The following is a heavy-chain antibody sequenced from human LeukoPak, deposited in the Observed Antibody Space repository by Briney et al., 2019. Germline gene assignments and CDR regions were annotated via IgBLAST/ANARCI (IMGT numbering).Heavy chain of an antibody. CDR1: GFTFRNYA. CDR3: ARNSLGYCSGANCYSSWYFDL. J-gene: IGHJ2*01. D-gene: IGHD2-15*01. V-gene: IGHV3-23*01. CDR2: ISAGGTNT. Sequence: GGSLRVSCAASGFTFRNYAMSWVRQAPGKGLEWVSGISAGGTNTYYADSLKGRFTISRDNSKNTLYVQMNSLRAEDTAMYYCARNSLGYCSGANCYSSWYFDLWGRGNLVTVSS.